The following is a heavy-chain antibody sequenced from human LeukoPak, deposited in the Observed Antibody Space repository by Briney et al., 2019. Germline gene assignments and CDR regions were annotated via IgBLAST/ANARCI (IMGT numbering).Heavy chain of an antibody. V-gene: IGHV1-2*06. Sequence: ASVKVSCKASGYTFTGYYMHWVRQAPGQGLEWMGRINPNSGGTNYAQKFQGRVTMTRDTSISTAYMELSRLRSDDTAVYYCARGIIGYCSGGSCYPTGAFDIWGQGTMVTVSS. J-gene: IGHJ3*02. CDR3: ARGIIGYCSGGSCYPTGAFDI. D-gene: IGHD2-15*01. CDR1: GYTFTGYY. CDR2: INPNSGGT.